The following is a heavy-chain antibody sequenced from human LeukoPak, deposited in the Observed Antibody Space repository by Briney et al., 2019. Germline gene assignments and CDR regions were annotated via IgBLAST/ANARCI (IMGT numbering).Heavy chain of an antibody. J-gene: IGHJ4*02. V-gene: IGHV3-64*01. CDR2: ISSNGGST. CDR1: GFTFSSYA. Sequence: GGSLRLSCAASGFTFSSYAMHWVRQAPGKGLEYVSAISSNGGSTYYANSVKGRFTISRDNSKNTLYLQMGSLRAEDMAVYYCARDRWSSLDYWGQGTLVTVS. CDR3: ARDRWSSLDY. D-gene: IGHD3-3*01.